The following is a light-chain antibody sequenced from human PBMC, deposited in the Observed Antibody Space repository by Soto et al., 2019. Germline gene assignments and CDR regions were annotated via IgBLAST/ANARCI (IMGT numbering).Light chain of an antibody. J-gene: IGKJ4*01. CDR3: QQYGSSPSLR. CDR1: QRVSSSY. CDR2: GAS. V-gene: IGKV3-20*01. Sequence: IVLTQSAGTLSLSPEERATLACRASQRVSSSYVAWYQQKPGQTPRLLIYGASSRATGIPDRFSGSVSGKDSTLTISRSEHECLAAHSSQQYGSSPSLRFAGGTKVDI.